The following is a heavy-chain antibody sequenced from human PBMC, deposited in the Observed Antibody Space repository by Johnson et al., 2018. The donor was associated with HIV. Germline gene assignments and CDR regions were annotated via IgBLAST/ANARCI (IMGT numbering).Heavy chain of an antibody. CDR2: IKSKTDGGTT. CDR1: GFTFGDYA. CDR3: TAHYRNAFDI. J-gene: IGHJ3*02. V-gene: IGHV3-15*01. Sequence: VQLVESGGGLVQPGRSLRLSCTASGFTFGDYAMSWVRQAPGKGLEWVGRIKSKTDGGTTDYAAPVKGRFTISRDDSKNTLDLQMNSLKTEDTAVYYCTAHYRNAFDIWGQGTMVTVSS. D-gene: IGHD1-26*01.